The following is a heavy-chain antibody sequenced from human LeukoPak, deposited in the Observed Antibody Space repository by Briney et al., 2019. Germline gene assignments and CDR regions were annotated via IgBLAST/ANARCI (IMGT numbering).Heavy chain of an antibody. CDR1: GGSISSGGYS. Sequence: SETLPLTCAVSGGSISSGGYSWSWIRQPPGKGLEWIGYIYHSGSTYYNPSLKSRVTISVDRSKNQFSLKLSSVTAADTAVYYCARGVGGYSYETALDYWGQGTLVTVSS. V-gene: IGHV4-30-2*01. J-gene: IGHJ4*02. CDR2: IYHSGST. CDR3: ARGVGGYSYETALDY. D-gene: IGHD5-18*01.